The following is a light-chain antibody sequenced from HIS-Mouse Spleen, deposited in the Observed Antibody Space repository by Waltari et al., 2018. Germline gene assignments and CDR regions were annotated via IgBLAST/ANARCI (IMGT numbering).Light chain of an antibody. CDR1: SSDVGGSNY. V-gene: IGLV2-14*03. J-gene: IGLJ2*01. CDR3: SSYTSSSTEV. Sequence: QSALTQPASVSGSPGQSITISCTGTSSDVGGSNYVPWYQQHPGKAPKLMIYDVSNRPSGVSNRFSGSKSGNTASLTISGLQAEDEADYYCSSYTSSSTEVFGGGTKLTVL. CDR2: DVS.